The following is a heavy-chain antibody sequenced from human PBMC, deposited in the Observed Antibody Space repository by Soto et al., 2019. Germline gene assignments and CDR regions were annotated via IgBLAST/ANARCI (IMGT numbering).Heavy chain of an antibody. D-gene: IGHD3-3*01. J-gene: IGHJ3*01. Sequence: EVQLVESGGGLVQPGGSLTLSCAASGFTFSSCWMTWVRQAPGKGLEWVANIKQDGSAKNYVDSVEGRFTVSRDNAKNSLYLQMNSLRVEDTAVYYCVRSQSAAYHAWGQGTMVIVSS. CDR3: VRSQSAAYHA. CDR2: IKQDGSAK. CDR1: GFTFSSCW. V-gene: IGHV3-7*01.